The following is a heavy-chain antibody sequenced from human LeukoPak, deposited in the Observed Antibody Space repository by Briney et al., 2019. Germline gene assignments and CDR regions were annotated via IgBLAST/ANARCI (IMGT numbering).Heavy chain of an antibody. CDR3: ARGPRITMVRGAYYYYGMDV. CDR2: TYHSGTT. CDR1: GGSISSSHW. V-gene: IGHV4-4*02. Sequence: PSETLSLTCTVSGGSISSSHWWSWVRQPPGKGLEWIGETYHSGTTNYNPSLKSRVTISVDTSKNQFSLKLSSVTAADTAVYYCARGPRITMVRGAYYYYGMDVWGQGTTVTVSS. J-gene: IGHJ6*02. D-gene: IGHD3-10*01.